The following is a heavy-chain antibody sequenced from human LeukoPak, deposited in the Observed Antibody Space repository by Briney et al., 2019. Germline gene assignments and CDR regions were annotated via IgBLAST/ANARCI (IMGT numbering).Heavy chain of an antibody. V-gene: IGHV1-58*01. D-gene: IGHD4-17*01. Sequence: SVKVSCKASGFTFTSSAVQWVRQARGQRLEWIGWIVVGIGNTNYAQKFQERVTITRDMSTSTAYMELSSLRSEDTAVYYCAASSYGDSSNYYYGMDVWGQGTTVTVSS. J-gene: IGHJ6*02. CDR1: GFTFTSSA. CDR3: AASSYGDSSNYYYGMDV. CDR2: IVVGIGNT.